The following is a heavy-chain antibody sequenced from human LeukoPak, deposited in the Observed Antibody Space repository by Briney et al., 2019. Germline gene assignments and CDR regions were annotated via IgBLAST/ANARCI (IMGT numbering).Heavy chain of an antibody. J-gene: IGHJ6*02. V-gene: IGHV1-46*01. CDR3: ARGPRGVATIYYYYYGMDV. CDR1: GYTFTSYY. D-gene: IGHD5-12*01. CDR2: INPSGGST. Sequence: ASVKASCKASGYTFTSYYMHWVRQAPGQGLEWMGIINPSGGSTSYAQKFQGRVTMTRDMSTSTVYMELSSLRSEDTAVYYCARGPRGVATIYYYYYGMDVWGQGTTVTVSS.